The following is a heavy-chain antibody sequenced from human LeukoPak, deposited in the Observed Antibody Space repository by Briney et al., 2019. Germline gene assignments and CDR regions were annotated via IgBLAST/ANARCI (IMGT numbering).Heavy chain of an antibody. CDR2: ISSSSSYI. Sequence: GGSLRLSCAASGFTFCSYSMNWVRQAPGKGLEWVSSISSSSSYIYYADSVKGRFTIARDNAKNSLYLQMNSLRAEDMAVYYCASLGYYDSSGYYPDAFDIWGQGTMVTVSS. J-gene: IGHJ3*02. V-gene: IGHV3-21*01. CDR3: ASLGYYDSSGYYPDAFDI. D-gene: IGHD3-22*01. CDR1: GFTFCSYS.